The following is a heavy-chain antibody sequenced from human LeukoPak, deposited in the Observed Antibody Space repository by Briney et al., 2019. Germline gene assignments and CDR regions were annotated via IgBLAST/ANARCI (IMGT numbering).Heavy chain of an antibody. CDR3: ATGEMATIKVDY. V-gene: IGHV1-2*02. D-gene: IGHD5-24*01. CDR1: GYTFTGYY. Sequence: ASVKVSCKASGYTFTGYYMRWVRQAPGQGLEWMGWINPNSGGTNYAQKFQGRVTMTRDTSISTAYMELSRLRSDDTAVYYCATGEMATIKVDYWGQGTLVTVSS. CDR2: INPNSGGT. J-gene: IGHJ4*02.